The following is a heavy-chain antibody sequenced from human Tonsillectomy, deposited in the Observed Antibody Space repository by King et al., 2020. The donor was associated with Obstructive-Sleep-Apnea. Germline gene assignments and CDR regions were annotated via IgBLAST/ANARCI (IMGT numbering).Heavy chain of an antibody. D-gene: IGHD4-17*01. J-gene: IGHJ6*02. Sequence: VQLVESGAEVKKPGSAVKVSCKASGGSLSNYAVSWVRQAPGQGLEWMGGSIPLFGIANYAQSFQDRVTITADESTSTAYLELSSLRSGDTAIYYCARAGTVTHNHHFGMDVWGQGTTVTVS. CDR2: SIPLFGIA. CDR3: ARAGTVTHNHHFGMDV. V-gene: IGHV1-69*01. CDR1: GGSLSNYA.